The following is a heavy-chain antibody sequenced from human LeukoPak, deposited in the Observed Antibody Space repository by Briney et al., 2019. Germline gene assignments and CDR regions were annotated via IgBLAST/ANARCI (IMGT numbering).Heavy chain of an antibody. CDR2: IKSKTDGGTT. V-gene: IGHV3-15*01. J-gene: IGHJ4*02. CDR1: GFTFSNAW. Sequence: GGSLRLSCAASGFTFSNAWMSWVRQAPGKGLEWVGRIKSKTDGGTTDYAAPVKGRFTISRDDSKNTLYLQMNSLKTEDTAVYYCTTGDSSGYYYVVYWGQGTLVTVSS. D-gene: IGHD3-22*01. CDR3: TTGDSSGYYYVVY.